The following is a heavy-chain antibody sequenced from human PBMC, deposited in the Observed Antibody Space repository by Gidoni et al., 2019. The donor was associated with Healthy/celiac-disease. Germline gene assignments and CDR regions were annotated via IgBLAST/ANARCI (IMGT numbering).Heavy chain of an antibody. CDR1: GFPFSSYA. CDR3: AKEGAAAGPDYYYYMDV. Sequence: EVPLVESGGGLVQPGGSLRLSCAASGFPFSSYAMSWVRQAPGKGLEWVSAISGSGGSTYYADAVKGRFTISRDNSKNTLYLQMNSLRAEDTAVYYCAKEGAAAGPDYYYYMDVWGKGTTGTVSS. J-gene: IGHJ6*03. D-gene: IGHD6-13*01. V-gene: IGHV3-23*04. CDR2: ISGSGGST.